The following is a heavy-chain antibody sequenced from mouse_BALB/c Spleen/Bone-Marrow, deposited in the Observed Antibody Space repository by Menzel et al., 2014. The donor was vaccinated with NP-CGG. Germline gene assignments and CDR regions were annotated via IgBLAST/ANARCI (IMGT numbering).Heavy chain of an antibody. CDR2: INSNGGST. V-gene: IGHV5-6-3*01. Sequence: ESGGGLVQPGGSLKLSCAASGFSFSGYGMSWVRQTPDKRLELVATINSNGGSTYYSDSVKGRFTISRDNAKNTLYLQMSSLKSEDTAMYYCARGYDYDSWFAYWGQGTLVTVSA. D-gene: IGHD2-4*01. J-gene: IGHJ3*01. CDR1: GFSFSGYG. CDR3: ARGYDYDSWFAY.